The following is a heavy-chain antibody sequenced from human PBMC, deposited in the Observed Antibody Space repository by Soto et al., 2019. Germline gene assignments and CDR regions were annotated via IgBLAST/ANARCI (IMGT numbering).Heavy chain of an antibody. J-gene: IGHJ3*02. D-gene: IGHD1-26*01. Sequence: SVKVSCKASGFTFTSPAVQWVRQARGQRLEWIGWIVVGSGNTNYTQKFQERVTITRDMSTSTAYMELSSLRSEDTAVYYCAAVGATQTWDAFDIWGQGTMVT. CDR3: AAVGATQTWDAFDI. V-gene: IGHV1-58*01. CDR2: IVVGSGNT. CDR1: GFTFTSPA.